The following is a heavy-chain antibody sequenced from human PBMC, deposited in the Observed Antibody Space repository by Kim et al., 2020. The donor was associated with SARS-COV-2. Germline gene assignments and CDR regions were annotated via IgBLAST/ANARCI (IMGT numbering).Heavy chain of an antibody. D-gene: IGHD4-17*01. Sequence: SETLSLTCAVYGGSFSGYYWSWIRQPPGKGLEWIGEINHSGSTNYNPSLKSRVTISVDTSKNQFSLKLSSVTAADTAVYYCAGAAGDYFSVGDYWGQGTLVTVSS. CDR3: AGAAGDYFSVGDY. CDR2: INHSGST. V-gene: IGHV4-34*01. CDR1: GGSFSGYY. J-gene: IGHJ4*02.